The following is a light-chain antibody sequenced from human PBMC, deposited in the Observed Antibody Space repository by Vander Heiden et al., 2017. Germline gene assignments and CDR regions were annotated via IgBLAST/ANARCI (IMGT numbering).Light chain of an antibody. CDR3: YSTDSSGNHKGV. CDR2: EDS. CDR1: ALPKQY. J-gene: IGLJ3*02. Sequence: SYELTHPPSVSVSTGQTAQITCSGDALPKQYSYWYQQKSGQAPVLVIYEDSKRPSAIPDRFSGSSSGTMATLTISGAQLEDEADYYCYSTDSSGNHKGVFGGGTKLTVL. V-gene: IGLV3-10*01.